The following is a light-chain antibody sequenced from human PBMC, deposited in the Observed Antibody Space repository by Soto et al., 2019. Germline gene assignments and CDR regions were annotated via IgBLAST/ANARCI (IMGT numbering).Light chain of an antibody. V-gene: IGKV3-20*01. J-gene: IGKJ1*01. CDR2: GAS. CDR1: QSVSSSY. Sequence: EIVLTQSPGTLSLSPGERATLSCRASQSVSSSYLAWYQQKTGQAPRLLIHGASSRAAGIPDRFSGSGSGTDFTLTISRLEPEDFAVYYCQQYDSSPTFGQGTKVDI. CDR3: QQYDSSPT.